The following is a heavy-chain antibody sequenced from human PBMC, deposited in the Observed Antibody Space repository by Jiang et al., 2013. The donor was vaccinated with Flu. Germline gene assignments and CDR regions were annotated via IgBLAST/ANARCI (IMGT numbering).Heavy chain of an antibody. V-gene: IGHV4-61*02. CDR1: GGSMSSGSYY. J-gene: IGHJ6*02. CDR3: AREVWIQLQDYAMDV. CDR2: IFTLGAT. D-gene: IGHD5-18*01. Sequence: GPGLVKPSQTLSLTCTVSGGSMSSGSYYWNWIRKPAGKGLEWIGRIFTLGATNYNPSLKSRVSMSVDTSKNQFSLSLTSVTAADTAPVYYCAREVWIQLQDYAMDVWGQGTTVAVSS.